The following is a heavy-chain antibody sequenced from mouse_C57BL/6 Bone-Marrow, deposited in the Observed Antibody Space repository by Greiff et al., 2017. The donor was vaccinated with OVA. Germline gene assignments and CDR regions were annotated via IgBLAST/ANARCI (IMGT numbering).Heavy chain of an antibody. Sequence: QVQLQQSGPELVKPGASVKISCKASGYSFTSYYIHWVKQRPGQGLEWIGWIYPGSGNTKYNEKFKGKATLTADTSSSTAYMQLSSLTSEDSAVYYCARRGGGYDGSWYFDVWGTGTTVTVSS. CDR3: ARRGGGYDGSWYFDV. V-gene: IGHV1-66*01. CDR2: IYPGSGNT. J-gene: IGHJ1*03. D-gene: IGHD2-2*01. CDR1: GYSFTSYY.